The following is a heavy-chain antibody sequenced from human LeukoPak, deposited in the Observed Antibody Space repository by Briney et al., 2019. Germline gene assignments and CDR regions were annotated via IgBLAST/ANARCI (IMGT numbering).Heavy chain of an antibody. V-gene: IGHV3-23*01. CDR3: AKMQGYFDY. J-gene: IGHJ4*02. Sequence: GGSLRLSCAASGSIPFNSYSMSWVRQAPGKGLEWVSAITSSGETTYYADSVKSRFTISRDSSKNMVYLQMNSLRAEDAATYYCAKMQGYFDYWGQGSLVTVSS. CDR2: ITSSGETT. CDR1: GSIPFNSYS.